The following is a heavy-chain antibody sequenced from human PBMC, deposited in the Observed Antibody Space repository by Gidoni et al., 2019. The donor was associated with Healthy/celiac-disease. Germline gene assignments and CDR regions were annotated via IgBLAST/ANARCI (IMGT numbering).Heavy chain of an antibody. V-gene: IGHV1-18*01. Sequence: QVQLVQSGAEVKKPGASVKVSCKASGYPFTSYGISWVRQAPGQGLEWMGWISAYNGNTNYAQKLQGRVTMTTDTSTSTAYMELRSLRSDDTAVYYCARDLYSSGWYPTRWFDPWGQGTLVTVSS. J-gene: IGHJ5*02. CDR3: ARDLYSSGWYPTRWFDP. CDR1: GYPFTSYG. CDR2: ISAYNGNT. D-gene: IGHD6-19*01.